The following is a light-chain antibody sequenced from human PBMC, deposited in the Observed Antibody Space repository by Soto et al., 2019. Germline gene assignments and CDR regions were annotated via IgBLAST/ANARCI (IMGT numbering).Light chain of an antibody. Sequence: EIEMTQSPATLSVSPGEGANLSCRASQSVSSYLAWYQQKPGQAPRILIYGASTRAAGIPARFSGSGSGTEFTLTISRLQSEDFAAYYCQQYNDGPAITFGQGTRLEIK. V-gene: IGKV3-15*01. CDR1: QSVSSY. J-gene: IGKJ5*01. CDR3: QQYNDGPAIT. CDR2: GAS.